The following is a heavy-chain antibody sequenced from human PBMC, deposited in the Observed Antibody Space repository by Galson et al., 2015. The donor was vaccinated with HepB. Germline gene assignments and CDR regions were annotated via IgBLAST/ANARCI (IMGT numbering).Heavy chain of an antibody. CDR1: GGTIRRYA. Sequence: QSGAEVTKPGASVKVSCKASGGTIRRYANIWVRQAPGQGLEWNGGIIPTFGTAHYAQKFQGRVTITSDESTSTAYMELSSLRSEDTAVYYSASLTTNFDYWGQGTLVTVSS. J-gene: IGHJ4*02. CDR2: IIPTFGTA. V-gene: IGHV1-69*13. CDR3: ASLTTNFDY. D-gene: IGHD4-17*01.